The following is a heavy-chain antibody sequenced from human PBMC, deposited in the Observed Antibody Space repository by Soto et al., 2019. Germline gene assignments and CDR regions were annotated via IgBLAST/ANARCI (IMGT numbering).Heavy chain of an antibody. D-gene: IGHD3-9*01. CDR2: IIPVLGTV. J-gene: IGHJ4*01. CDR3: ASVPYYDILTGSYDDY. CDR1: GGEFRSNA. Sequence: SVKVSCKDSGGEFRSNAISWVRQAPGQGLEWMGGIIPVLGTVKYAQKFQGRLTITADESTSTAYMGLTSLRSEDSAMYYCASVPYYDILTGSYDDYWGHGTLVTVPQ. V-gene: IGHV1-69*13.